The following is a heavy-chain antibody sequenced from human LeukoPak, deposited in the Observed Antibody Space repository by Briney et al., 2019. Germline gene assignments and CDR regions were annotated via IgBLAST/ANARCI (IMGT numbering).Heavy chain of an antibody. CDR2: IYPGDSDT. J-gene: IGHJ4*02. CDR3: ARPSTAANDY. V-gene: IGHV5-51*01. D-gene: IGHD2-2*01. Sequence: GESLKISCKGSGYSFTSNWIGWVRQLPGKGLEWMGIIYPGDSDTRYSPSFQGQVTISADKSISTAYLQWSSLKASDTGMYYCARPSTAANDYWGQGTLVTVSS. CDR1: GYSFTSNW.